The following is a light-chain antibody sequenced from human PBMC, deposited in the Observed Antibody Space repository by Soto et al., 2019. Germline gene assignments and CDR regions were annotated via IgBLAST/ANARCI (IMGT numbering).Light chain of an antibody. J-gene: IGKJ1*01. Sequence: DIVITQSPDSLAVSLGERATINCKSSQSVLYSSNNKNCLAWYQQKPGQPPKLLIYWASTRESGVPDRFSGSGSGTDFILTISSLQSEDFAVYYCQQYDNWPPWTFGQGTKVDIK. CDR1: QSVLYSSNNKNC. V-gene: IGKV4-1*01. CDR3: QQYDNWPPWT. CDR2: WAS.